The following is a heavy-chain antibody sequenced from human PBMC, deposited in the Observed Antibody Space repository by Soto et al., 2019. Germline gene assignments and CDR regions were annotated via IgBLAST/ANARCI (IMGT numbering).Heavy chain of an antibody. CDR1: GGTLRSYV. J-gene: IGHJ4*02. V-gene: IGHV1-69*13. CDR3: ARFDSPYSYETQADY. D-gene: IGHD3-16*01. CDR2: TIPPHGTA. Sequence: SVKVSCKTPGGTLRSYVMSWVRQAPGQGLEWMGGTIPPHGTATYAQKFQGRVTITADEYASIAYMELSSLRPEDTAVYYCARFDSPYSYETQADYWGQGPLVTVSS.